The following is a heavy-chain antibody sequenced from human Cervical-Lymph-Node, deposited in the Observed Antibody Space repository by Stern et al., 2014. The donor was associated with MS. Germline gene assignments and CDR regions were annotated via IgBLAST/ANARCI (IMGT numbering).Heavy chain of an antibody. V-gene: IGHV3-11*06. D-gene: IGHD6-19*01. CDR2: IRGSHTYT. Sequence: QVQLVESGGGLVKPGGSLRLSCAASGFSFSDYDISWIRQAQGKGLEVVRNIRGSHTYTKYEDSAKSRFTLSRDNTKTKLYPQTHSLSAEDTAVYYCSRGYSSGWYAASDYWGQGSLVTVSS. CDR3: SRGYSSGWYAASDY. CDR1: GFSFSDYD. J-gene: IGHJ4*02.